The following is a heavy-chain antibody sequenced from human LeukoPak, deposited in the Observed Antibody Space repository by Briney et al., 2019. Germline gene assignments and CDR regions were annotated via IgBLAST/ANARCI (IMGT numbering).Heavy chain of an antibody. CDR1: GYTFTGYY. Sequence: ASVKVSCKASGYTFTGYYMHWVRQAPGQGLEWMGWINPNSGNTGYAQKFQGRVTMTRNTSISTAYMELSSLRSEDTAVYYCARSGSLDYWGQGTLVTVSS. CDR3: ARSGSLDY. CDR2: INPNSGNT. D-gene: IGHD1-26*01. V-gene: IGHV1-8*02. J-gene: IGHJ4*02.